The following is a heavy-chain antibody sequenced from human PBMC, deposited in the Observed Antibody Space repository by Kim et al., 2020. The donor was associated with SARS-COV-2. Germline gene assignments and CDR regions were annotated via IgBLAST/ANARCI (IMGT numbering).Heavy chain of an antibody. CDR2: ISYDGSNK. J-gene: IGHJ6*03. CDR3: ARDGIDIVVVPAAILGGDYYYYMDV. CDR1: GFTFSSYA. Sequence: GGSLRLSCAASGFTFSSYAMHWVRQAPGKGLEWVAVISYDGSNKYYADSVKGRFTISRDNSKNTLYLQMNSLRAEDTAVYYCARDGIDIVVVPAAILGGDYYYYMDVWGKGTTVTVSS. D-gene: IGHD2-2*02. V-gene: IGHV3-30-3*01.